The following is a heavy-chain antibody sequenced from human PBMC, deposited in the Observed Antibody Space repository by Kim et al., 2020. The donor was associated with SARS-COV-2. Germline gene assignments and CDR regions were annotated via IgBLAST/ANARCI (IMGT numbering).Heavy chain of an antibody. Sequence: SETLSLTCTVSGGSISSYYWSWIRQPPGKGLEWIGYIYYSGSTNYNPSLKSRVTISVDTSKNQFSLKLSSVTAADTAVYYCARVSYYYDSSGYYDAFDIWGQGTMVTVSS. CDR1: GGSISSYY. J-gene: IGHJ3*02. D-gene: IGHD3-22*01. V-gene: IGHV4-59*13. CDR2: IYYSGST. CDR3: ARVSYYYDSSGYYDAFDI.